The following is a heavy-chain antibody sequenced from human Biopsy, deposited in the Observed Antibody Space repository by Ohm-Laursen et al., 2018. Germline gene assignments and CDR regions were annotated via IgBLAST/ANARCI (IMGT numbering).Heavy chain of an antibody. J-gene: IGHJ4*02. CDR3: ASGQGDPLGVRIITWSLNF. Sequence: SSVKVSCKASGDTFNRYGLTWVRQAPGQGLEWMGGIIPYFLRTYIPQKLQGRVTITADKSTNTGYMQLTSLRSDDTAVYYCASGQGDPLGVRIITWSLNFWGQGTLVTVSS. D-gene: IGHD2-21*01. CDR2: IIPYFLRT. V-gene: IGHV1-69*06. CDR1: GDTFNRYG.